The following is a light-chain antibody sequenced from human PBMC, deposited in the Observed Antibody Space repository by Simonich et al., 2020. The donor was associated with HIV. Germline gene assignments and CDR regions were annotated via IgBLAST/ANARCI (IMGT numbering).Light chain of an antibody. CDR2: GES. J-gene: IGKJ4*01. Sequence: EIEMTQSPATLSVSPGERATLSCRASQSVSNNLAWSQQKPGQAPRLLMQGESTRASGIPARFSGSGSGTEFTLTISSLQSEDFAVYHCQQYTNWPLTFGGGTKVEIK. CDR1: QSVSNN. V-gene: IGKV3-15*01. CDR3: QQYTNWPLT.